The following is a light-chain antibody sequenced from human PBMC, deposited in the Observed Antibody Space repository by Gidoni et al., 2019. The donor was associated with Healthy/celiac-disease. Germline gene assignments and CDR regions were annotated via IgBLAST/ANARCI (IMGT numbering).Light chain of an antibody. Sequence: EIVLTQSPATLSFSPGERATLSCRASQSVSSYLAWYQQKPGQAPRLLIYDASNRATGIPARFSGSWSGTDFTLTSSSLEPEDFAVYYCQQRSNWRRTFGQGTKVEIK. CDR3: QQRSNWRRT. V-gene: IGKV3-11*01. J-gene: IGKJ1*01. CDR1: QSVSSY. CDR2: DAS.